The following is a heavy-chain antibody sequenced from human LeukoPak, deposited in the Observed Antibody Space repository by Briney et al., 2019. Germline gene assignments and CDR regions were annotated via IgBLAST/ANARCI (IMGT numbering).Heavy chain of an antibody. CDR1: GGSISSYY. V-gene: IGHV4-4*07. J-gene: IGHJ5*02. D-gene: IGHD3-16*02. Sequence: SETLSLTCTVSGGSISSYYWSWIRQPAGRGLEWIGCIYDSGSTNYNPSLKSRVTISIDTSKNQFSLRLTSVTAADTAVYYCAIGYDYVGGSYRTNLFAPWGEGTLVTVSS. CDR2: IYDSGST. CDR3: AIGYDYVGGSYRTNLFAP.